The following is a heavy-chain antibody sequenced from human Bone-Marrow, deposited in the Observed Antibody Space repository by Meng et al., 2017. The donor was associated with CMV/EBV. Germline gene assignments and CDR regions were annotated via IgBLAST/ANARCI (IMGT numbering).Heavy chain of an antibody. J-gene: IGHJ6*02. D-gene: IGHD3-3*01. CDR3: AKAGITLVEGGMDV. CDR1: GFTFDDYA. V-gene: IGHV3-9*01. Sequence: SLKISCAASGFTFDDYAMHWVRQAPGKGLEWVSGISWNSGSIGYADSVKGRFTISRDNAKNSLYLQMNSLRAEDTALYYCAKAGITLVEGGMDVWCQGTTVTVSS. CDR2: ISWNSGSI.